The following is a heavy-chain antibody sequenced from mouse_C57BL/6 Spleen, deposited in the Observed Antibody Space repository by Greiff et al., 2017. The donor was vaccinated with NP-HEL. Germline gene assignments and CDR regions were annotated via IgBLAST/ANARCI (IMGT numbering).Heavy chain of an antibody. CDR1: GFTFSDYG. J-gene: IGHJ2*01. CDR2: ISSGSSTI. D-gene: IGHD1-1*01. Sequence: EVKLMESGGGLVKPGGSLKLSCAASGFTFSDYGMHWVRQAPEKGLEWVAYISSGSSTIYYADTVKGRFTISRDNAKNTLFLQMTSLRSEDTAMYYCARHPYGSRGFDYWGQGTTLTVSS. CDR3: ARHPYGSRGFDY. V-gene: IGHV5-17*01.